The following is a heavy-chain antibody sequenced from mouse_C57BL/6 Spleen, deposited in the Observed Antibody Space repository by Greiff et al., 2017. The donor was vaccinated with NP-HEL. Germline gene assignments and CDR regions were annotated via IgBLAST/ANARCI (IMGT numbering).Heavy chain of an antibody. CDR3: AREDDYDAYFDY. D-gene: IGHD2-4*01. CDR1: GFTFSDYY. CDR2: INYDGSST. J-gene: IGHJ2*01. Sequence: EVMLVESEGGLVQPGSSMKLSCTASGFTFSDYYMAWVRQVPEKGLEWVANINYDGSSTYYLDSLKSRFIISRDNAKNILYLQMSSLKSEDTATYYCAREDDYDAYFDYWGQGTTLTVSS. V-gene: IGHV5-16*01.